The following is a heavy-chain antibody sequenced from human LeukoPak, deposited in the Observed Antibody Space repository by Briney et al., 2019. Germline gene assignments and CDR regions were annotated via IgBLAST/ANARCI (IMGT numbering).Heavy chain of an antibody. V-gene: IGHV5-51*01. J-gene: IGHJ5*02. CDR1: GYSFTSYW. Sequence: TRGESLKISCKGSGYSFTSYWIGWVRQMPGKGPEWMGIIYPGDSDTRYSPSFQGQVTISADKSISTAYLQWSSLKASDTAMYYCARRYYGSGSYYNWFDPWGQGTLVTVSS. D-gene: IGHD3-10*01. CDR3: ARRYYGSGSYYNWFDP. CDR2: IYPGDSDT.